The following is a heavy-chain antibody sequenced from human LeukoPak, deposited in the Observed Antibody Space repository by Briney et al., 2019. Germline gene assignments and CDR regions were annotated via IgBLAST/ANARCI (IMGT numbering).Heavy chain of an antibody. Sequence: GGSLRLSRAASGFTFSNFWMSWVRQAPGKGLEWVANIKQDGSERYFVDSVKGRFTISRDNAKNSLYLQMSSLRAEDTAVYYCARDRYSGTYLGASDIWGQGTMVTVSS. CDR3: ARDRYSGTYLGASDI. CDR1: GFTFSNFW. D-gene: IGHD1-26*01. V-gene: IGHV3-7*01. J-gene: IGHJ3*02. CDR2: IKQDGSER.